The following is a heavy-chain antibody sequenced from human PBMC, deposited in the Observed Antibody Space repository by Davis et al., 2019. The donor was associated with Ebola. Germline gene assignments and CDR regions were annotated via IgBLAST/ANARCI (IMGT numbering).Heavy chain of an antibody. J-gene: IGHJ3*01. D-gene: IGHD3-10*01. Sequence: SETLSLTCTVSGGSISGTTHFWGWIRQPPGKGLEWIGGITNTGSTYYNPSLESRVTISVDTSKNQFSLKLTSLTAADTAVYYCASRPITLVRDGAFDVWGQGTMVSVSS. CDR1: GGSISGTTHF. V-gene: IGHV4-39*01. CDR3: ASRPITLVRDGAFDV. CDR2: ITNTGST.